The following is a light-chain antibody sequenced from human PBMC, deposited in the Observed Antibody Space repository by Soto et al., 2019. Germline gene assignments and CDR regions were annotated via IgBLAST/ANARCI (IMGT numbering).Light chain of an antibody. V-gene: IGKV3-15*01. Sequence: DIVLTQSPGTLSLSPGERATLSSRASQSVSSNLAWYQQKPGQAPRLLIYGASTRATGIPARFTGSGSGTEFTLTISSLQPEDFAVYYCQQYHIWPPWTSGQGTKVDIK. CDR2: GAS. CDR3: QQYHIWPPWT. J-gene: IGKJ1*01. CDR1: QSVSSN.